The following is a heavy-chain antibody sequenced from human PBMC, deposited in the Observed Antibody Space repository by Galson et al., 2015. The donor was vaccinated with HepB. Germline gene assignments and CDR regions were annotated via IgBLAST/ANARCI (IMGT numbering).Heavy chain of an antibody. CDR2: INPNSGGT. D-gene: IGHD2-2*02. CDR3: ARDGYCSSTSCYTSDPGRIYVIFDY. CDR1: GYTFTGYY. V-gene: IGHV1-2*02. Sequence: SVKVSCKASGYTFTGYYMHWVRQAPGQGLEWMGWINPNSGGTNYAQKFQGRVTMTRDTSISTAYMELSRLRSDDTAVYYCARDGYCSSTSCYTSDPGRIYVIFDYWGQGTLVTVSS. J-gene: IGHJ4*02.